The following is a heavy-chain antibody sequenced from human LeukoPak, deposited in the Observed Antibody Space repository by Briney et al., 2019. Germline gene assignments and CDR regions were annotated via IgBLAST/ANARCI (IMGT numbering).Heavy chain of an antibody. CDR2: IKNK. J-gene: IGHJ4*02. Sequence: GGSLRLSCAASGFSFTSYEMHWVRQAPGKGLEWVSVIKNKNYADSVKGRFTISRDNSKNTLYLQMNSLRAEDTAVYYCAKAAYSSSRPSYFDYWGQGTLVTVSS. V-gene: IGHV3-30*04. D-gene: IGHD6-13*01. CDR1: GFSFTSYE. CDR3: AKAAYSSSRPSYFDY.